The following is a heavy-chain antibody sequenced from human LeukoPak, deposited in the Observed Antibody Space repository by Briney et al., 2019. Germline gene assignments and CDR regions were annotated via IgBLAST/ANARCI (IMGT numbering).Heavy chain of an antibody. Sequence: GGSLRLSCAASGFTFNNAWMRWVRQAPGKGLEWVGRIKSKADGGTTDYGAPVKGRFTISRDDSKNTLYLQMNSLRAEDTAVYYCARGNREGYYYYYYMDVWGKGTTVTVSS. D-gene: IGHD1-26*01. J-gene: IGHJ6*03. V-gene: IGHV3-15*01. CDR2: IKSKADGGTT. CDR1: GFTFNNAW. CDR3: ARGNREGYYYYYYMDV.